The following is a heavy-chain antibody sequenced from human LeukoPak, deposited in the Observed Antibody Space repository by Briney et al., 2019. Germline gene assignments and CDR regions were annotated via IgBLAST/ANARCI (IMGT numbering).Heavy chain of an antibody. CDR3: ARVYSYGYGGSENDY. CDR1: GFTFTDYY. Sequence: PGGSLRLSCAASGFTFTDYYMSWIRQAPGKGLEWISYISSSGSTIYYADSVKGRFTISRDNAKNSLYLQMNSLRAEDTAVYYCARVYSYGYGGSENDYWGQGTLVTVSS. CDR2: ISSSGSTI. V-gene: IGHV3-11*04. D-gene: IGHD5-18*01. J-gene: IGHJ4*02.